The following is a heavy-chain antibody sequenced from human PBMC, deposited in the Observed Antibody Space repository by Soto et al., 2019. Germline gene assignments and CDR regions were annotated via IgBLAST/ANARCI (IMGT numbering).Heavy chain of an antibody. Sequence: QVQLQESGPGLVNPSETLSLTCTVSGGSVSGLYWSWIRQSPGKSLEWIGYIYVTGSGSTKYNPSLKNRVTILVDTSKNQFSLKLSSVTAADTGVYYCASTANSGYKNCWGKGTTVTVSS. J-gene: IGHJ6*04. V-gene: IGHV4-59*02. CDR1: GGSVSGLY. D-gene: IGHD6-25*01. CDR2: IYVTGSGST. CDR3: ASTANSGYKNC.